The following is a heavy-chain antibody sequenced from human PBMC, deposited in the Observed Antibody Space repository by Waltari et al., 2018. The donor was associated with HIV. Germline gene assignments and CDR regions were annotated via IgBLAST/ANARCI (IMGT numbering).Heavy chain of an antibody. V-gene: IGHV4-31*03. CDR1: GGSISSGGYY. D-gene: IGHD2-15*01. J-gene: IGHJ5*02. Sequence: QVQLQESGPGLVKPSQTLSLTCTVSGGSISSGGYYWSWIRQNPGKGLEWIGYIYYSGRTYYNPSLKSRVTISVDTSKNQFSLKLSSVTAADTAVYYCARGYCSGGSCYRRKNWFDPWGQGTLVTVSS. CDR2: IYYSGRT. CDR3: ARGYCSGGSCYRRKNWFDP.